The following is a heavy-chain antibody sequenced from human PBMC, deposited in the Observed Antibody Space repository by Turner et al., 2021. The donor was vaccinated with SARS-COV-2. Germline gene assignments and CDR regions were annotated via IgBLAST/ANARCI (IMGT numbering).Heavy chain of an antibody. V-gene: IGHV3-53*02. CDR2: IYSGGST. J-gene: IGHJ4*02. CDR3: ARDWGEYYFDY. Sequence: EVQLVETGGGVIQPGGSLRLSCAASGFIVSSNYMSWVRQAPGKGLEWVSVIYSGGSTYYADSVKGRFTISRDNSKNTLYLQMNSLRAEDTAVYYCARDWGEYYFDYWGQGTLVTVSS. CDR1: GFIVSSNY. D-gene: IGHD3-16*01.